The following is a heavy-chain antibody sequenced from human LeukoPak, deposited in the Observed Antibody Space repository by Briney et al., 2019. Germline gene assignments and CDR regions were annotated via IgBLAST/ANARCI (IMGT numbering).Heavy chain of an antibody. CDR2: IRSKANSYAT. Sequence: GGSLRLSCAASGFTFSGSAMHWVRQASGKGLEWVGRIRSKANSYATAYAASVKGRFTISRDDSKNTAYLQMNSLKTEDTAVYYCTTERLPYYDILTGYYIYPDYWGQGTLVTVSS. CDR1: GFTFSGSA. CDR3: TTERLPYYDILTGYYIYPDY. J-gene: IGHJ4*02. D-gene: IGHD3-9*01. V-gene: IGHV3-73*01.